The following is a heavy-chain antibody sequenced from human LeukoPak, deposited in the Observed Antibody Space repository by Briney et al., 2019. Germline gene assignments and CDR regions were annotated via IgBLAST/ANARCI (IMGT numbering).Heavy chain of an antibody. J-gene: IGHJ4*02. V-gene: IGHV1-2*02. CDR2: INPNSGGT. D-gene: IGHD6-13*01. CDR1: GYTFTGYY. Sequence: ASVKVSCKASGYTFTGYYMHWVRQAPGQGLEWIGWINPNSGGTNYAQKFQGRVTMTRDTSISTAYMELSRLRSDDTAVYYCARDQVSEYSSSWSPFDYWGQGTLVTVSS. CDR3: ARDQVSEYSSSWSPFDY.